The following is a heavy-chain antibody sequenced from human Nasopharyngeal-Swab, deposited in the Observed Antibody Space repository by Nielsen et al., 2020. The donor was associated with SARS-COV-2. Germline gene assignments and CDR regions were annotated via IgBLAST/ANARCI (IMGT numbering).Heavy chain of an antibody. CDR1: GGSISHYY. Sequence: SETLSLTCSVSGGSISHYYWSWIRQPAGKGLEWIGRIYSSGRTHYTSSLKSRITMSVDTSKNQFSLKLDSVTAADMAVYYCARDLRTGYRYGDYFYYFGMDVWGQGTTVTVSS. CDR3: ARDLRTGYRYGDYFYYFGMDV. D-gene: IGHD5-18*01. CDR2: IYSSGRT. V-gene: IGHV4-4*07. J-gene: IGHJ6*02.